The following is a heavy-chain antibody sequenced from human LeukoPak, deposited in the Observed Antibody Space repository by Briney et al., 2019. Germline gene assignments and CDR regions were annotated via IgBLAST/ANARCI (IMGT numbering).Heavy chain of an antibody. CDR1: DRNITIYG. J-gene: IGHJ4*02. CDR2: ISAYNGNT. CDR3: ARDIHHGGFGDKPFDY. Sequence: SCEPSDRNITIYGKSVDRGGPRIMKKRMGWISAYNGNTNYAQKLQGRVTMTTDTSTSTAYMELRSLRSDDTAVYYCARDIHHGGFGDKPFDYWGQGILVAVSS. V-gene: IGHV1-18*01. D-gene: IGHD3-10*01.